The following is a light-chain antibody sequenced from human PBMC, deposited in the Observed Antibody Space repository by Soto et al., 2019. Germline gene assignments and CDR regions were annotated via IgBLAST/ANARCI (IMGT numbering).Light chain of an antibody. CDR3: QQSYSTPPT. V-gene: IGKV1-39*01. J-gene: IGKJ1*01. CDR1: QSISSY. Sequence: DLQMTQSPSSLSASVGDRVTITCRASQSISSYLNWNQQKPGKAPKLLIYAASSLQSGVPSRFSGSGSGTDFTLTISSLQPEDFATYYCQQSYSTPPTFGQGTKVEIK. CDR2: AAS.